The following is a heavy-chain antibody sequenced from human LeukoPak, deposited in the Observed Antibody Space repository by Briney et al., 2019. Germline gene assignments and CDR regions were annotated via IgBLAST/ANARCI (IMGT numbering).Heavy chain of an antibody. CDR1: GFSFSGYW. D-gene: IGHD5-12*01. Sequence: GGSLRLSCAASGFSFSGYWMSWVRQAPGKGLEWVGRIKSNVDGGKADYAAPVKDRFFISRDDSRNTLYLQLNSLRVEDTAVYYCARDRAGGYDVFDYWGQGTLVTVSS. CDR2: IKSNVDGGKA. CDR3: ARDRAGGYDVFDY. V-gene: IGHV3-15*01. J-gene: IGHJ4*02.